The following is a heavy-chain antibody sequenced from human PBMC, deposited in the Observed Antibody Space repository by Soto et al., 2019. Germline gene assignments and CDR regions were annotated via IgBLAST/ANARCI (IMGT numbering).Heavy chain of an antibody. V-gene: IGHV4-4*02. D-gene: IGHD4-4*01. Sequence: LSLTCAVSGGSISSSNWWSWVRQPPGKGLEWIGEIYHSGSTNYNPSLKSRVTISVDKSKNQFSLKLSSVTAADTAVYYCARTRRDYRNWFDPWGQGTLVTVSS. CDR2: IYHSGST. CDR1: GGSISSSNW. CDR3: ARTRRDYRNWFDP. J-gene: IGHJ5*02.